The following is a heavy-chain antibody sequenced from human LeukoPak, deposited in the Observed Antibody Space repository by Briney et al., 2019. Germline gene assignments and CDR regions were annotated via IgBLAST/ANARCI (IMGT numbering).Heavy chain of an antibody. CDR1: GGSFSGYY. J-gene: IGHJ5*02. D-gene: IGHD3-10*01. CDR3: ARGYGYYGSRFDP. CDR2: INHSGST. V-gene: IGHV4-34*01. Sequence: SETLSLTCAVYGGSFSGYYWSWIRQPPGKGLEWIGEINHSGSTNYSPSLKSRVTISVDTSKNQFSLKLSSVTAADTAVYYCARGYGYYGSRFDPWGQGTLVTVSS.